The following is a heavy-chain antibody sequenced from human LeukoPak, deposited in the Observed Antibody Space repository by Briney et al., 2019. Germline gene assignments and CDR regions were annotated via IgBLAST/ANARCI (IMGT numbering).Heavy chain of an antibody. CDR2: IYYSGNT. Sequence: PSETLSLTCTVSGGSISSSSYYWGWIRQPPGKGLEWIGTIYYSGNTYYNPSLKSRVTISVDTSKNQFSLNLSSVTAADTAVYYCAKRFTTGTTNWFDPWGQGTLVTVSS. CDR1: GGSISSSSYY. J-gene: IGHJ5*02. D-gene: IGHD1-1*01. CDR3: AKRFTTGTTNWFDP. V-gene: IGHV4-39*07.